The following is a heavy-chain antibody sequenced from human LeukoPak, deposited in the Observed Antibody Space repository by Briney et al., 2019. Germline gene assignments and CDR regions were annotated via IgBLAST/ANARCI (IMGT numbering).Heavy chain of an antibody. J-gene: IGHJ4*02. D-gene: IGHD2-21*02. V-gene: IGHV4-59*11. Sequence: PSETLSLTCAVSGDSISSHPWSWIRQPPGKGLDYIGFIDYNGNTNYNPSLKSRVTISLDIFKNQFSLNLNSVSAADTAVYYCARLAKCDGNCYSFDLWGQGMLVTVSS. CDR2: IDYNGNT. CDR3: ARLAKCDGNCYSFDL. CDR1: GDSISSHP.